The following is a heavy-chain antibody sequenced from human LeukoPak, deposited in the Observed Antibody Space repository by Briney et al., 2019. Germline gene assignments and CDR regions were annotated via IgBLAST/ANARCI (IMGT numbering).Heavy chain of an antibody. CDR1: GYTFTSYY. Sequence: ASVKVSCKASGYTFTSYYMHWVRQAPGQGLEWMGIINPSGGSTSYAQKFQGRVTMTRDTSTSTVYMELSSLRSEDTAVYYCARDLLVRGVITFNWFDPWGQGTLVTASS. V-gene: IGHV1-46*01. D-gene: IGHD3-10*01. CDR3: ARDLLVRGVITFNWFDP. J-gene: IGHJ5*02. CDR2: INPSGGST.